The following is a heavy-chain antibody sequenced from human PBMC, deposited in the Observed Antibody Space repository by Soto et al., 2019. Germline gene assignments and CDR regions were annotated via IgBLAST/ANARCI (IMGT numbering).Heavy chain of an antibody. CDR1: GVSISSGGYY. CDR2: IYYSGST. D-gene: IGHD4-4*01. V-gene: IGHV4-31*03. J-gene: IGHJ4*02. Sequence: SETLSLTCTVSGVSISSGGYYWSWIRQHPGKGLEWIGYIYYSGSTYYNPSLKSRVTISVDTSKNQFSLKLSSVTAADTAVYYCARVNYDRLYYFDYWGQGTLVTVSS. CDR3: ARVNYDRLYYFDY.